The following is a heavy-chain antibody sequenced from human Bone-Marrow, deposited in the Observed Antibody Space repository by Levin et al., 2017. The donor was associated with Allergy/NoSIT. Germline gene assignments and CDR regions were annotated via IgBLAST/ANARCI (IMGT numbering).Heavy chain of an antibody. J-gene: IGHJ4*02. D-gene: IGHD6-19*01. V-gene: IGHV3-30*09. CDR1: GFTFRSYG. Sequence: GGSLRLSCAASGFTFRSYGMHWVRQAPGKGLEWVAVISSDGNNKSYADSVQVRFAISRDNSKSTVYLQMNSLRTEDTAMYYCATAGYNSDWDFLNGYSYCDYWGQGTLVTVSS. CDR3: ATAGYNSDWDFLNGYSYCDY. CDR2: ISSDGNNK.